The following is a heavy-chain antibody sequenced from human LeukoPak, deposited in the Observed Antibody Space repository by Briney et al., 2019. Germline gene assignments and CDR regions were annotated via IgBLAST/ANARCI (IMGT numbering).Heavy chain of an antibody. CDR1: GYTFTTYG. CDR3: VRDIVVVPAAMGGY. V-gene: IGHV1-18*01. J-gene: IGHJ4*02. CDR2: ISAYNVNT. D-gene: IGHD2-2*01. Sequence: ASXXVSCKASGYTFTTYGISWVRQAPGQGLEWMGWISAYNVNTNYAQNLQGRDTMTTDTSTSTAYMELRSLRSDDTAVYYCVRDIVVVPAAMGGYWGQGTLLTVSS.